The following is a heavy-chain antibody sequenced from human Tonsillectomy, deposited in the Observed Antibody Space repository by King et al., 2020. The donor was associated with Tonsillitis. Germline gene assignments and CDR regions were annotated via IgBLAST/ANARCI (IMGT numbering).Heavy chain of an antibody. CDR3: AVGRAAFAFDF. J-gene: IGHJ3*01. CDR1: GFTFGDYA. Sequence: EVQLVESGGGLVKPGRSLRLSCTASGFTFGDYAVSWFRQAPGKGLEGVTFITSKTYGGATEYAASVKGRFTISRDDSKSIAYLQMNSLETEDTAVYYCAVGRAAFAFDFWGQGTMVTVSS. CDR2: ITSKTYGGAT. V-gene: IGHV3-49*05.